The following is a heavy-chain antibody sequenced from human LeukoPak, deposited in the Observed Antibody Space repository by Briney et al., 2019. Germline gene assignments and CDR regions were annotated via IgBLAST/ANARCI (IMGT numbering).Heavy chain of an antibody. CDR1: GGSFSGYY. D-gene: IGHD4-17*01. J-gene: IGHJ4*02. CDR3: ARDYGDHDTRYYFDY. Sequence: PSETLSLTCAVYGGSFSGYYWSWIRQPPGKGLEWIGEINHSGSTNFSPSLKSRVTISVDTSKNQFSLKLSSVTAADTAVYYCARDYGDHDTRYYFDYWGQGTLVTVSS. V-gene: IGHV4-34*01. CDR2: INHSGST.